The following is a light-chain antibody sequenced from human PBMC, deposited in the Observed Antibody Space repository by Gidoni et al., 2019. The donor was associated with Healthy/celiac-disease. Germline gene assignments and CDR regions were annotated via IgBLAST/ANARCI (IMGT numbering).Light chain of an antibody. CDR3: QQYGSSPHT. J-gene: IGKJ2*01. CDR2: GTS. Sequence: EIVLTQSPGTLSLSPGERATLSCRASQSVSSSYLAWYQQKPGQDPRLLIYGTSSRATGIPDRFSGSGSGTDFTLTISRLEPEDFEVYYCQQYGSSPHTFXQXTKLDIK. CDR1: QSVSSSY. V-gene: IGKV3-20*01.